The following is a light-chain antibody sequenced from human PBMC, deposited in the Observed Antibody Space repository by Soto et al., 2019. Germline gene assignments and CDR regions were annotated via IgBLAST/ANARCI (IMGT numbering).Light chain of an antibody. CDR2: DAS. CDR3: QQYHRSSIT. CDR1: QSLNND. Sequence: IQMTQSPSTLSASVGDRVTITCRASQSLNNDLAWYQQKPGKAPNLLIYDASTLERGVPSRFSGTGSGTEFTLAINSLQPDDFATYYCQQYHRSSITFGQGTRTEIK. V-gene: IGKV1-5*01. J-gene: IGKJ5*01.